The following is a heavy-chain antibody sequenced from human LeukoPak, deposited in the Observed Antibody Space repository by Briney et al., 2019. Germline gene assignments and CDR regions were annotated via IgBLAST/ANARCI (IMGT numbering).Heavy chain of an antibody. D-gene: IGHD5-18*01. J-gene: IGHJ6*03. Sequence: GGSLRLSCAASGFTFSSYGMHWVRQAPGKGLEWVAFIRYDGSNKYYADSVKGRFTISRDNSKNTLYLQMNSLRAEDTAVYYCAKQDSYGLYYYYYYMDAWGKGTTVTISS. CDR3: AKQDSYGLYYYYYYMDA. V-gene: IGHV3-30*02. CDR1: GFTFSSYG. CDR2: IRYDGSNK.